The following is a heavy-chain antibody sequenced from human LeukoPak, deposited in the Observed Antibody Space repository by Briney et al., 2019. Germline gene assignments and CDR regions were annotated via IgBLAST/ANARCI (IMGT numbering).Heavy chain of an antibody. D-gene: IGHD5-18*01. J-gene: IGHJ4*02. V-gene: IGHV3-30*04. Sequence: PGGSLRLSCAASGFTFNNYAMHWVRQAPGKGLEWVAVISYDGSNKYYAGSVKGRFTISRDNSKNTLYLQMNSLRVEDTAVYYCVRSPGIQLWPDDYWGQGTLVTVSS. CDR3: VRSPGIQLWPDDY. CDR1: GFTFNNYA. CDR2: ISYDGSNK.